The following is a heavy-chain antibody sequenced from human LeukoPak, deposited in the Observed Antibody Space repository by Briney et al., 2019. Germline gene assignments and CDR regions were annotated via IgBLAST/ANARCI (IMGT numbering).Heavy chain of an antibody. J-gene: IGHJ4*02. CDR2: ISSSSSTI. CDR3: ARVRYCSSTSCLHIFDY. CDR1: GFTFSSYG. D-gene: IGHD2-2*01. Sequence: GGSLRLSCAASGFTFSSYGMNWVRQAPGKGLEWVSYISSSSSTIYYADSVKGRFTISRDNAKNSLYLQMNSLRAEDTAVYYCARVRYCSSTSCLHIFDYWGQGTLVTVSS. V-gene: IGHV3-48*01.